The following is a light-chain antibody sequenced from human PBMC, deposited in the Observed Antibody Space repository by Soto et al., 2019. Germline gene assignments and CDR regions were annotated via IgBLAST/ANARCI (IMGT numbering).Light chain of an antibody. V-gene: IGLV4-60*02. Sequence: QSVLTQSSSASASLGSSVKLTCTLSSGHSSYIIAWHQQQPGKAPRYLMKLEGSGSYNKGSGVPDRCSGSSSGADRYLTISKLQFEDEDDYYCENWDSNVWVFGGGTKLTVL. CDR3: ENWDSNVWV. CDR2: LEGSGSY. CDR1: SGHSSYI. J-gene: IGLJ3*02.